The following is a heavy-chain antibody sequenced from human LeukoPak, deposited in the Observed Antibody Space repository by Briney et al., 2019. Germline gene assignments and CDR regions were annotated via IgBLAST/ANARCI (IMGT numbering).Heavy chain of an antibody. CDR2: IRSKAYGGTT. J-gene: IGHJ6*02. V-gene: IGHV3-49*04. CDR1: GFTFGDYA. CDR3: TRDQYIVGATTNYYYYGMDV. D-gene: IGHD1-26*01. Sequence: GGSLRLSCTASGFTFGDYAMSWVRQAPGKGLEWVGFIRSKAYGGTTEYAASVKGRFTISRGDSKSIAYLQMNSLKTEDTAVYYCTRDQYIVGATTNYYYYGMDVWGQGTTVTVSS.